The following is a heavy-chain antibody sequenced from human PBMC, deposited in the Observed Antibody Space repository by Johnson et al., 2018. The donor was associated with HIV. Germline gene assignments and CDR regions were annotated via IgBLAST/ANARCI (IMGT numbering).Heavy chain of an antibody. CDR3: ARDPAIRWSEWDSSGYYSPDAFDI. D-gene: IGHD3-22*01. CDR1: GFSFSTYA. CDR2: ISYDGSNT. Sequence: QVQLVESGGGVVQPGRSLRLSCAASGFSFSTYAMHWVRQAPGKGLECLIVISYDGSNTYYADSVKGRFTISRDHSKNTLYLQMTSLRAEDTAVYYCARDPAIRWSEWDSSGYYSPDAFDIWGQGTMVTVSS. J-gene: IGHJ3*02. V-gene: IGHV3-30*04.